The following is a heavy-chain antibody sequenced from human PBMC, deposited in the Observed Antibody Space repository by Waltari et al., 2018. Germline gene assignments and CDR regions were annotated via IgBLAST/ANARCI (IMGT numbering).Heavy chain of an antibody. CDR3: ARGDYYGSAYDY. V-gene: IGHV4-34*01. Sequence: QVQLQQWGAGLLKPSETLSLTCAVYGGSFSGYYWSWIRQPPGKGLEWIGEINHSGSTNYNPSLKSRVTISVDTSKNQFSLKLSSVTAADTAVYYCARGDYYGSAYDYWGQGTLVTVSS. CDR1: GGSFSGYY. CDR2: INHSGST. D-gene: IGHD3-10*01. J-gene: IGHJ4*02.